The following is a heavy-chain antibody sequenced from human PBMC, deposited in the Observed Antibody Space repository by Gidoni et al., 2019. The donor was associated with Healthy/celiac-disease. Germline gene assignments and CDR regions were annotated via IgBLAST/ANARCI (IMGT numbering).Heavy chain of an antibody. CDR2: IIPIFGTA. Sequence: QVQLVQSGAEVKKPGSSVKVSCKASGGTFSSYAISWVRQAPGQGLEWMGGIIPIFGTANYAQKFQGRVTITADESTSTAYMELSSLRSEDTAVYYCASDVNYYDSSGYYYTGRSWFDPWGQGTLVTVSS. CDR1: GGTFSSYA. D-gene: IGHD3-22*01. V-gene: IGHV1-69*01. J-gene: IGHJ5*02. CDR3: ASDVNYYDSSGYYYTGRSWFDP.